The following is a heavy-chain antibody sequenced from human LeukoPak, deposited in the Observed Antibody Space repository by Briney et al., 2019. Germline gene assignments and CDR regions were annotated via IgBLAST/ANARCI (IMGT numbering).Heavy chain of an antibody. V-gene: IGHV3-23*01. Sequence: GGSLRLSCAASGFTFSNYDMGWVRQAPGEGLEWVSSISGSGSSTYYADSVKGRFTISRDNSKNTLYLQMNSLRAEDTAVYYCAKVVPFDYWGQGTLVTVSS. CDR3: AKVVPFDY. CDR2: ISGSGSST. J-gene: IGHJ4*02. CDR1: GFTFSNYD.